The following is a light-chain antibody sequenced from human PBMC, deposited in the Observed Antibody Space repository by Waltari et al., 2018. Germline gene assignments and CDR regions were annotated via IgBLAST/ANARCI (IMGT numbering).Light chain of an antibody. J-gene: IGLJ2*01. CDR2: QDN. CDR3: QAWDSSTAV. CDR1: KLGNKY. Sequence: SYEVTQPPSVSVSPGQTASITCSGHKLGNKYASWYQQRPGQSPVLVIYQDNKRPSGIPVRFSGSNSGSTASLTISGTQAMDEAVYYCQAWDSSTAVFGGGTKLTVL. V-gene: IGLV3-1*01.